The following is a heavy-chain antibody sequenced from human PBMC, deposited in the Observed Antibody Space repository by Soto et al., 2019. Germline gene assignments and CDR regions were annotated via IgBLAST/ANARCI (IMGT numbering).Heavy chain of an antibody. CDR1: GFSFSAHG. CDR2: INDGSEE. Sequence: GGSLRLSCAATGFSFSAHGMHWVRQAPGKGLEWLAVINDGSEEGYASSVEGQFTISRDNSKNTLYLQMNSLRVEDTAVYYCAKSEPNGKYLDYWGQGALVTVSS. V-gene: IGHV3-30*02. CDR3: AKSEPNGKYLDY. D-gene: IGHD2-8*01. J-gene: IGHJ4*02.